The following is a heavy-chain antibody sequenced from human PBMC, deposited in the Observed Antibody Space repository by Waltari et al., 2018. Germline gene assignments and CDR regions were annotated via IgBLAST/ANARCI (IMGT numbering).Heavy chain of an antibody. Sequence: QVQLQQWGAGLLKPSETLSLTCAVYGGSFSGYYWSWIRQPPGKGLEWIGEINHSGSTNYNPSLKSRVTISVDTSKNQFSLKLSSVTAADTAVYYCAREGYDSSGYSYYWGQGTLVTVSS. J-gene: IGHJ4*02. CDR1: GGSFSGYY. V-gene: IGHV4-34*01. CDR2: INHSGST. D-gene: IGHD3-22*01. CDR3: AREGYDSSGYSYY.